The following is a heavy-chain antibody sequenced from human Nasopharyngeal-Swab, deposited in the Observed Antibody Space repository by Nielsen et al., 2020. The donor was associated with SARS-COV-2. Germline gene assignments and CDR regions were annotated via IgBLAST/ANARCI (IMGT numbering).Heavy chain of an antibody. CDR1: GFTFSNAW. V-gene: IGHV3-15*01. Sequence: GESLKISCAASGFTFSNAWMSWVRQAPGKGLEWVGRIKSKADGETTDYAAPVKGRFTTSRDDSKNTLYLQMNSLKTEDTAVYYCSVVTSMDVWGKGTTVTVSS. CDR2: IKSKADGETT. J-gene: IGHJ6*03. CDR3: SVVTSMDV. D-gene: IGHD2-21*02.